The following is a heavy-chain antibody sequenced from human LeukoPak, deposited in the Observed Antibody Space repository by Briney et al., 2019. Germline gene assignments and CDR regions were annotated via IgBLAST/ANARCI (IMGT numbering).Heavy chain of an antibody. V-gene: IGHV3-30*03. D-gene: IGHD3-22*01. CDR2: ISYDGSNK. Sequence: GRSLRLSCAASGFTFSSYGMHWVRQAPGKGLEWVAVISYDGSNKYYADSVKGRFTISRDNSKNTLYLQMNSLRAEDTAVYYCARVSTYYYDSSGYSDAFDIWGQGTMVTVSS. CDR1: GFTFSSYG. J-gene: IGHJ3*02. CDR3: ARVSTYYYDSSGYSDAFDI.